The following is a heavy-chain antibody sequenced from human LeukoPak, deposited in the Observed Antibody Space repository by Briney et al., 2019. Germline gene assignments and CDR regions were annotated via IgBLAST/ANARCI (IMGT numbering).Heavy chain of an antibody. D-gene: IGHD3-10*01. Sequence: GGSLRLSCAASGFTFDDYGMSWVRQAPGKGLEWVSGINWNGGSTGYADSVKGRFTISRDNAKNSLYLQMNSLTAEDTALYHCARAYGSGSYYEDYWGQGTLVTVSS. CDR1: GFTFDDYG. CDR3: ARAYGSGSYYEDY. CDR2: INWNGGST. V-gene: IGHV3-20*01. J-gene: IGHJ4*02.